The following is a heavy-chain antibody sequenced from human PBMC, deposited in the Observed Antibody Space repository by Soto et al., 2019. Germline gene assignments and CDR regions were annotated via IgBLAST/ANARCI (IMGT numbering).Heavy chain of an antibody. V-gene: IGHV3-53*02. Sequence: EVQLVETGGGLIQPGGSLRLSCAASGFTVSSHYMSWVRQAPGKGLEWVSVIYSGGSTYYADSVKGRFTISRDNSKNTLYLQMNSLRAEDTAVYYCARGADGQVQFSYWGQGTLVTVSS. J-gene: IGHJ4*02. CDR2: IYSGGST. CDR1: GFTVSSHY. CDR3: ARGADGQVQFSY. D-gene: IGHD1-1*01.